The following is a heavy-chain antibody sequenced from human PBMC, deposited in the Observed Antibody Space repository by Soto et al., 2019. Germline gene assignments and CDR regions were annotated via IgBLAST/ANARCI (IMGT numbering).Heavy chain of an antibody. CDR2: IYTGGGT. CDR1: GLTVSTNP. J-gene: IGHJ4*02. Sequence: EVQLVASGGGLVQPGGSLRLSCAAAGLTVSTNPMSWVRQAPGKGLEWVSVIYTGGGTHYADSVKGRFTISRDNSKNTVNLQMNSLRPEDTAVYYCARDGSGHWGQGTLVTVSS. CDR3: ARDGSGH. V-gene: IGHV3-66*01.